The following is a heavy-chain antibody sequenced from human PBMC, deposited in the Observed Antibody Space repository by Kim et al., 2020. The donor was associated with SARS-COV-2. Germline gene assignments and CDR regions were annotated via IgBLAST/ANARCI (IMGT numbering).Heavy chain of an antibody. D-gene: IGHD6-19*01. Sequence: YTPSLKSRVTISVDTSKNQFSLKLSSVTAADTAVYYCARLDSSGWYALDYWGQGTLVTVSS. V-gene: IGHV4-59*08. J-gene: IGHJ4*02. CDR3: ARLDSSGWYALDY.